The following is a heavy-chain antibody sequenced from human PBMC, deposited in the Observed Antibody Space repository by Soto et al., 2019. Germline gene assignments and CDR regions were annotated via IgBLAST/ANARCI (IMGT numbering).Heavy chain of an antibody. V-gene: IGHV3-23*01. Sequence: GVSLRLSCAASGFTFSSYAMSWVRQAPGKGLEWVSAISGSGGSTYYADSVKGRFTISRDNSKNTLYLQMNSLRAEDTAVYYCAKDTCSGGSCYSTLGWYFDLWGRGTLVTVSS. CDR3: AKDTCSGGSCYSTLGWYFDL. CDR2: ISGSGGST. D-gene: IGHD2-15*01. J-gene: IGHJ2*01. CDR1: GFTFSSYA.